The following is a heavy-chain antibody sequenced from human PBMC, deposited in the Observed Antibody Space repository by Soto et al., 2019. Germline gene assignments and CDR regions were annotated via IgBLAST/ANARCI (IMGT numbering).Heavy chain of an antibody. CDR1: GFTFSSYA. CDR3: AKAPSYDSSGYYSSFSAY. D-gene: IGHD3-22*01. CDR2: ISGSGGST. Sequence: HPGGSLRLACAASGFTFSSYAMSWVRQAPGKGLEWVSAISGSGGSTYYADSVKGRFTISRDNSKNTLYLQMNSLRAEDTAVYYCAKAPSYDSSGYYSSFSAYWRQRTPVTVSS. V-gene: IGHV3-23*01. J-gene: IGHJ1*01.